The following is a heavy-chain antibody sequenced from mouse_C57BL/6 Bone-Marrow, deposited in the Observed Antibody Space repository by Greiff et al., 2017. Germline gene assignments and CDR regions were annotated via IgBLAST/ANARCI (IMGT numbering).Heavy chain of an antibody. V-gene: IGHV5-4*03. J-gene: IGHJ3*01. CDR1: GFTFSSYA. CDR3: ARGLRPFAY. D-gene: IGHD2-4*01. CDR2: ISDGGSYT. Sequence: EVMLVESGGGLVKPGGSLKLSCAASGFTFSSYAMSWVRQTPEKRLEWVATISDGGSYTYYPDNVKGRFTISRDNAKNNLYLQMSHLKSEDTAMYYCARGLRPFAYWGQGTLVTVSA.